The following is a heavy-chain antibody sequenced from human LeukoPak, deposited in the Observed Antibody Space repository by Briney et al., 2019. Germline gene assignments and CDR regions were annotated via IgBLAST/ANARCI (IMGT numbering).Heavy chain of an antibody. J-gene: IGHJ4*02. CDR1: GFPFSDYH. CDR2: IYFTGDTI. CDR3: ARDQEVATTD. D-gene: IGHD5-12*01. V-gene: IGHV3-11*01. Sequence: GGSLRLSCAASGFPFSDYHMSWIRQAPGKGLEWVSYIYFTGDTIYYADSVKGRFTISRDNAKNSLYLQMNSLKAEDTAVYYCARDQEVATTDWGQGTLVTVSS.